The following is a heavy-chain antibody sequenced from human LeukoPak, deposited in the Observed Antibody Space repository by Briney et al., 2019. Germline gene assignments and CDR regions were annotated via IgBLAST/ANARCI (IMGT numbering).Heavy chain of an antibody. CDR3: AREGDIVVVPAAITNREN. Sequence: KPGGSLRLSCAASGFTFSDYYMSWIRQAPGKGLEWVSYISSSSSYTNYADSVKGRFTISRDNAKNSLYLQMNSLRAEDTAVYYCAREGDIVVVPAAITNRENWGQGTLVTVSS. CDR2: ISSSSSYT. J-gene: IGHJ4*02. CDR1: GFTFSDYY. D-gene: IGHD2-2*02. V-gene: IGHV3-11*06.